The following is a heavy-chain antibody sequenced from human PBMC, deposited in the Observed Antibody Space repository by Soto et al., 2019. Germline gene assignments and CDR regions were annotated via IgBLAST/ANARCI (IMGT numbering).Heavy chain of an antibody. Sequence: QITLKESGPPLVKPTQTLTLTCTFSGFSLSTSGVGVAWIRQPPGKALEWLAFIYWDDDTRYRPSLKSRLTITKDTSKNQVVLTMTNMDPVDTATYYCAHRMGLHATFDYWGQGTPVTVSS. CDR1: GFSLSTSGVG. D-gene: IGHD2-21*02. V-gene: IGHV2-5*02. CDR3: AHRMGLHATFDY. J-gene: IGHJ4*02. CDR2: IYWDDDT.